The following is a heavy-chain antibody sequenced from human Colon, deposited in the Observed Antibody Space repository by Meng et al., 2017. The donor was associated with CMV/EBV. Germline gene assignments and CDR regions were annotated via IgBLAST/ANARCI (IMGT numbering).Heavy chain of an antibody. V-gene: IGHV3-15*01. CDR1: GMTFSNTW. J-gene: IGHJ6*02. D-gene: IGHD6-13*01. CDR2: IKSKIDGGTT. Sequence: GESLEISCTASGMTFSNTWMSWVRQAPGKGLEWIGRIKSKIDGGTTDYAAPVKGRFSLSRDDSKNTLYLQMNSLKTEDTAVYYCAAITAATVTLYGMDVWGLGTTVTVSS. CDR3: AAITAATVTLYGMDV.